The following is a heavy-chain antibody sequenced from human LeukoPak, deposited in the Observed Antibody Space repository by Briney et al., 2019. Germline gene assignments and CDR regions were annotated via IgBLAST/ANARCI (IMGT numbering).Heavy chain of an antibody. CDR2: INHSGST. Sequence: SETLSLTCAVYGGSFSDYYWSWTRQPPGKGLEWIGEINHSGSTNYNPSLKSRVTISVDTSKNQFSLKLSSVTAADTAVYYCARGRGAVVYYWGQGTLVTVSS. CDR1: GGSFSDYY. CDR3: ARGRGAVVYY. V-gene: IGHV4-34*01. J-gene: IGHJ4*02. D-gene: IGHD6-19*01.